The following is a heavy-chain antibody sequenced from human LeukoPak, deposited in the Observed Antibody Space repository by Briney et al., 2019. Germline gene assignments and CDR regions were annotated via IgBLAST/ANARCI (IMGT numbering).Heavy chain of an antibody. CDR1: GYTFTSYA. CDR3: ARDDRYCSSTSCYYYYYYYGMDV. J-gene: IGHJ6*02. Sequence: ASVKVSCKASGYTFTSYAMNWVRQAPGQGLEWMGWVNTNTGNPTYAQGSTGRFVFSLDTSVSTAYLQISSLKAEDTAVYYCARDDRYCSSTSCYYYYYYYGMDVWGQGTTVTVSS. CDR2: VNTNTGNP. D-gene: IGHD2-2*01. V-gene: IGHV7-4-1*02.